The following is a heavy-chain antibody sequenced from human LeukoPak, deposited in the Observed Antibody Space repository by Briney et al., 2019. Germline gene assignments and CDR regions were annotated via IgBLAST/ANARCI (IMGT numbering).Heavy chain of an antibody. Sequence: PSETLSLTCTASGGSISSYYWSWLRQPAGKGLEWIGRIYTSGSTNYNPSLKSRVTMSVDTSKNQFSLKLSSVTAADTAVYYCARVDCSSTSCYSGIDYWGQGTLVTVSS. D-gene: IGHD2-2*02. J-gene: IGHJ4*02. CDR3: ARVDCSSTSCYSGIDY. V-gene: IGHV4-4*07. CDR1: GGSISSYY. CDR2: IYTSGST.